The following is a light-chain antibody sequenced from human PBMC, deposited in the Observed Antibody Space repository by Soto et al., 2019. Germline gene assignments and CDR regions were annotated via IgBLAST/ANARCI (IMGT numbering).Light chain of an antibody. J-gene: IGKJ2*01. V-gene: IGKV3-11*01. Sequence: EIVLTQSPATLSLSPGERATLSCRASQSVSSYLAWYQQKVGQAPRLLIYDASNRATSIPARFSGSGSGTDFTLTISSLEPEDFAVYYCQQRSNWAYTFDQGTKLEIK. CDR1: QSVSSY. CDR3: QQRSNWAYT. CDR2: DAS.